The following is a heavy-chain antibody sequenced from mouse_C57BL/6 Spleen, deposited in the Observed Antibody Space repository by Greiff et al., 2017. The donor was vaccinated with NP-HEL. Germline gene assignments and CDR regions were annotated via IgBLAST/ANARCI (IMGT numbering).Heavy chain of an antibody. CDR1: GYSFTGYY. J-gene: IGHJ1*03. CDR2: INPSTGGT. CDR3: ARSTVTTGGYWYFDV. D-gene: IGHD2-2*01. V-gene: IGHV1-42*01. Sequence: EVQLQQSGPELVKPGASVKISCKASGYSFTGYYMNWVKQSPEKSLEWIGEINPSTGGTTYNQKFKAKATLTVDKSSSTAYMQLKSLTSEDSAVYYCARSTVTTGGYWYFDVWGTGTTVTVSS.